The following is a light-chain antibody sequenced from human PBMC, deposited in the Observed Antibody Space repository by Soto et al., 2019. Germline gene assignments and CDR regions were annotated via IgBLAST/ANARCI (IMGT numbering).Light chain of an antibody. CDR3: CSYAGNSEV. CDR1: SGDVGGYNL. V-gene: IGLV2-23*02. J-gene: IGLJ1*01. Sequence: QSVLTQPASVSGSPGQSITIPCTGTSGDVGGYNLVSWYQQHPAKAPKLRIYDVTERPSGVSNRFSGSKSGNTASLTISGLQPDDEADYYCCSYAGNSEVFGTGTKVTVL. CDR2: DVT.